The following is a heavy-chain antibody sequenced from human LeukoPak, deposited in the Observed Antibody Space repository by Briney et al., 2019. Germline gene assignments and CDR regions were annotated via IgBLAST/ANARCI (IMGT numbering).Heavy chain of an antibody. CDR1: GFTFSSYG. J-gene: IGHJ4*02. V-gene: IGHV3-30*02. CDR3: AKEGWLQSWDY. CDR2: IRNDGSKK. Sequence: GRSLRLSCAASGFTFSSYGMHWVRQAPGKGLEWVAFIRNDGSKKYDADSVKGRFTISRDNSKNTLYLQMNSLRAEDTAVYYCAKEGWLQSWDYWGQGALVTVSS. D-gene: IGHD5-24*01.